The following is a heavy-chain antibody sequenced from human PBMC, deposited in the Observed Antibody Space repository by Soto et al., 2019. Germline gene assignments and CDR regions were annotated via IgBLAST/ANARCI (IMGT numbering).Heavy chain of an antibody. J-gene: IGHJ6*02. Sequence: PGGSLRLSCAASGFTFDDYTMHWVRQAPGKGLEWVSVINNDGSNKYYADSVKGRFTISRDNAKNTLYLQMNSLRAEDTAVYYCAREYQLLYTITYGMDVWGQGTTVTVSS. CDR3: AREYQLLYTITYGMDV. D-gene: IGHD2-2*02. CDR2: INNDGSNK. V-gene: IGHV3-30*04. CDR1: GFTFDDYT.